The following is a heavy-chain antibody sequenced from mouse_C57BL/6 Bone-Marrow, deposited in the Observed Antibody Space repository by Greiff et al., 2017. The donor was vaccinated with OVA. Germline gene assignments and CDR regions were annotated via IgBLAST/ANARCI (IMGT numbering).Heavy chain of an antibody. J-gene: IGHJ1*03. CDR2: IYPGSGNT. Sequence: QVQLKESGAELVRPGASVKLSCKASGYTFTDYYINWVKQRPGQGLEWIARIYPGSGNTYYNEKFKGKATLTAEKSSSTAYMQLSSLTSEDSAVYFCARGPYWYFDVWGTGTTVTVSS. CDR3: ARGPYWYFDV. V-gene: IGHV1-76*01. CDR1: GYTFTDYY.